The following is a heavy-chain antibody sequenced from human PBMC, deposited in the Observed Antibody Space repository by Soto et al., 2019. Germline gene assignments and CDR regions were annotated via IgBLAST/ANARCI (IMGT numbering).Heavy chain of an antibody. CDR3: AKAGPSFCYYDASDY. CDR2: VSGSGGST. J-gene: IGHJ4*02. D-gene: IGHD3-3*01. CDR1: GFTFNKYA. V-gene: IGHV3-23*01. Sequence: EVQVLESGGGLVQPGGSLRLSCTASGFTFNKYAMNWVRQAPGKGLEWVSAVSGSGGSTYYADSVKGRFTISRDNSKNTLYLQMNSLRAEDTAVYYCAKAGPSFCYYDASDYWGQGPLVTVSS.